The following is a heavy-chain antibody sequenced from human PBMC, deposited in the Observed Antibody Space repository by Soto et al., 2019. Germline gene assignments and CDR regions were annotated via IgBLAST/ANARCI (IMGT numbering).Heavy chain of an antibody. D-gene: IGHD1-26*01. V-gene: IGHV3-30*18. CDR2: ISYDGSNK. CDR1: GFTFSSYG. CDR3: AKAKRETSSIVTY. J-gene: IGHJ4*02. Sequence: QVQLVESGGGVVQPGRSLRLSCAASGFTFSSYGMHWVRQAPGKGLEWVAVISYDGSNKYYADSVKGRFTISRDNSKNTRYLQMNSLRAEDTAVYYCAKAKRETSSIVTYWGQGTLVTVSS.